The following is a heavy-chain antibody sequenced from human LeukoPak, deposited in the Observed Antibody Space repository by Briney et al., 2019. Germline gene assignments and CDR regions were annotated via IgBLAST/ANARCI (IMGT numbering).Heavy chain of an antibody. V-gene: IGHV1-2*02. J-gene: IGHJ3*02. CDR2: INPNSCGT. CDR3: AKPYGDYGDNDAFDI. Sequence: AXVKVSCKASGYTFTGYYIHWVRQAPGQGLEWMGWINPNSCGTNYAQKFQGRVTMTRDTSISTAYMELSRLRSDDTAVYYCAKPYGDYGDNDAFDIWGQGTMVTVSS. CDR1: GYTFTGYY. D-gene: IGHD4-17*01.